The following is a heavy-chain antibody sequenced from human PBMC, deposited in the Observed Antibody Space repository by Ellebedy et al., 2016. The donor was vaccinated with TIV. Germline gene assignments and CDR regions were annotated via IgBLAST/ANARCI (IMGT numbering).Heavy chain of an antibody. D-gene: IGHD4-23*01. J-gene: IGHJ4*02. CDR1: SYTFTTSG. CDR2: ISTYSDKI. V-gene: IGHV1-18*01. Sequence: ASVKVSXKASSYTFTTSGITWVRQAPGQGLEWMGWISTYSDKINYAQKLQGRVTMTTDTSTSTAYMELRSLRSDDTAVYYCARVPMPGKADYWGQGTLVIVSS. CDR3: ARVPMPGKADY.